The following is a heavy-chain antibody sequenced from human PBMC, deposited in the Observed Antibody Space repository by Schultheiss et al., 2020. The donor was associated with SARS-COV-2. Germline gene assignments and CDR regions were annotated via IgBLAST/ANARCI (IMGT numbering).Heavy chain of an antibody. CDR2: INHSGST. CDR3: ARFLRFGEQTQGDY. CDR1: GFTFSDYY. V-gene: IGHV4-34*01. D-gene: IGHD3-10*01. Sequence: GSLRLSCAASGFTFSDYYMSWIRQAPGKGLEWIGEINHSGSTNYNPSLKSRVTISVDTSKNQFSLKLSSVTAADTAVYYCARFLRFGEQTQGDYWGQGTLVTVSS. J-gene: IGHJ4*02.